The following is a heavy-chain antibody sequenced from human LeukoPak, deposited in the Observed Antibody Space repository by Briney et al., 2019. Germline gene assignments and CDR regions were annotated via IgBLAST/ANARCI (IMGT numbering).Heavy chain of an antibody. J-gene: IGHJ4*02. Sequence: GGSLKPSCVASGLPIADFAMHWARQAPGKGLEWVTLISGDGVSTFYADSVKGRFSISRDNSKNSLSLEMNSLRTEDTAMYYCARESGKFEYWGQGTLVAVSS. CDR1: GLPIADFA. V-gene: IGHV3-43*02. CDR3: ARESGKFEY. CDR2: ISGDGVST.